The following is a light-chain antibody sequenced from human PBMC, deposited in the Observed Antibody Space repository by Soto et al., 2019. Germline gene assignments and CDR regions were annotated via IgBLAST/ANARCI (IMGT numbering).Light chain of an antibody. Sequence: EIVLTLSPGTLSLLPGERATLSCRSSQSVSNNFLAWYQQKPGQAPRLLIYGASNRATGIPDRFSGSGSGTEFTLTISSLQPDDFATYYCQQYSSYPRTFGQGTKVDIK. CDR1: QSVSNNF. V-gene: IGKV3-20*01. CDR2: GAS. CDR3: QQYSSYPRT. J-gene: IGKJ1*01.